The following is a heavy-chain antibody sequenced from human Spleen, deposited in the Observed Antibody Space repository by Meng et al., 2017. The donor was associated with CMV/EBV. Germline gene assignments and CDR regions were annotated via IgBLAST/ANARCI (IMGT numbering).Heavy chain of an antibody. CDR2: IYYSGST. V-gene: IGHV4-59*04. CDR3: ARNVPGTSAYYD. J-gene: IGHJ4*02. D-gene: IGHD3-22*01. Sequence: QVQLQESGPGLVKPSETLALTGTVSGGSSSSYYWSWIRQPPGKGLEWIGYIYYSGSTSYNPSLKSRVTMSVDTSKNQFSLNLNSVTAVDTAVYYCARNVPGTSAYYDWGQGTLVTVSS. CDR1: GGSSSSYY.